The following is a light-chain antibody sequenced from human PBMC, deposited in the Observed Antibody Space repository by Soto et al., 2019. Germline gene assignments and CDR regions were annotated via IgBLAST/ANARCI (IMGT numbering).Light chain of an antibody. Sequence: QSVLTQPPSVSDAPRQRVTISCSGSSSNIGNNAVNWYQQLPGKAPKLLIYYDDLLPSGVSDRFSGSKSGTSASLAISGLQSEDEADYYCAAWDDSLNASYVFGTGTKVTVL. V-gene: IGLV1-36*01. CDR2: YDD. CDR1: SSNIGNNA. CDR3: AAWDDSLNASYV. J-gene: IGLJ1*01.